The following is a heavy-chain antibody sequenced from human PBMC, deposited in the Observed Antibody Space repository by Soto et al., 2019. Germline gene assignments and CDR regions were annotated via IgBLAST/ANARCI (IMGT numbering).Heavy chain of an antibody. J-gene: IGHJ5*01. CDR1: GFTFSNYG. CDR2: IGYDGVNK. Sequence: QVKVVESGGGVVQPGRSLRLSCAASGFTFSNYGMHWVHQAPGKGLEWLAAIGYDGVNKHYADSVQGRFSTSRDNSKNTVYLQSHSVRAEDTAVYYCARDQAEIAAAPIDNNGVSNRFDSWGQGTLVTVAS. D-gene: IGHD2-8*01. V-gene: IGHV3-33*01. CDR3: ARDQAEIAAAPIDNNGVSNRFDS.